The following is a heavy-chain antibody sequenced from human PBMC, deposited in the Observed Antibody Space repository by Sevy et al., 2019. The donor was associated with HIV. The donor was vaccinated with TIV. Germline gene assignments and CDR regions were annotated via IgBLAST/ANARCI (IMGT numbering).Heavy chain of an antibody. V-gene: IGHV4-34*01. CDR3: ARGGYSYGSY. D-gene: IGHD5-18*01. Sequence: SETLSLTCAVYGGSFSGYYWSWIRQPPGKGLEWIGEINHSGSTNYNPSLKSRVTISVDTSKNQFSLKLSSVTAADTAVYYCARGGYSYGSYWGQGTLVTASS. J-gene: IGHJ4*02. CDR1: GGSFSGYY. CDR2: INHSGST.